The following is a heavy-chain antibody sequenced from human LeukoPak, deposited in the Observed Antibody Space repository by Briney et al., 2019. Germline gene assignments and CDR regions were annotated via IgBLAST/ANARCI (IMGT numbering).Heavy chain of an antibody. D-gene: IGHD3-3*01. Sequence: GGSLRLSCAASGFTFSSYAMSWVRQAPGKGLEWVSAISGSGGSTYYADSVKGRFTISRENSKNTLYLQMNSLRAEDTAVYYCARDSFEGYYDFWSGYYTWAFDIWGQGTMVTVSS. V-gene: IGHV3-23*01. CDR3: ARDSFEGYYDFWSGYYTWAFDI. CDR2: ISGSGGST. J-gene: IGHJ3*02. CDR1: GFTFSSYA.